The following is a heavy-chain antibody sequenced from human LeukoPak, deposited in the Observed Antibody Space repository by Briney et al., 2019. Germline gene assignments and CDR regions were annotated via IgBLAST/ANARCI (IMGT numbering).Heavy chain of an antibody. CDR3: ARLTSGTGETDFDY. J-gene: IGHJ4*02. CDR2: IYYSGST. Sequence: PSETLSLTCTVSGGSISSSSYYWGWIRQPPGKGLEWIGSIYYSGSTYYNPSLKSRVTISVDTSKNQFSLKLSSVTAADTAVYYCARLTSGTGETDFDYWGQGTLVTVSS. CDR1: GGSISSSSYY. V-gene: IGHV4-39*01. D-gene: IGHD7-27*01.